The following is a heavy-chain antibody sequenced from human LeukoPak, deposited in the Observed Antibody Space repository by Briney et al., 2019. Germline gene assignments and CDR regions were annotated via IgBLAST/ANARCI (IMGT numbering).Heavy chain of an antibody. J-gene: IGHJ4*02. V-gene: IGHV1-18*01. CDR3: ARGGSSTYIDY. D-gene: IGHD2-2*01. Sequence: VASVTVSCNASGFTFTSYGFTWVRQAPGQGLEWMGWISGYNGNTNYAQKLQGRVTMTTDTSTRTAYMELRSLRSDDTAVYYCARGGSSTYIDYWGQGTLVTVSS. CDR1: GFTFTSYG. CDR2: ISGYNGNT.